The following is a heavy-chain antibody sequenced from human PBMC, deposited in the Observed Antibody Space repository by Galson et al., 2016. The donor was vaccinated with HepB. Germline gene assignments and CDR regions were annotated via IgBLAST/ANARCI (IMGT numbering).Heavy chain of an antibody. V-gene: IGHV3-53*01. J-gene: IGHJ6*03. CDR2: IDTDSSK. Sequence: SLRLSCAASGLNVTDNVMTWVRRTPGKGLEWVSGIDTDSSKYYAESVKGRFTISGDKAKNTVFLQMDSLRVEDTAVYYCGRNFFDATTFKYYYTDVWGKGTTVTVSS. CDR1: GLNVTDNV. D-gene: IGHD2/OR15-2a*01. CDR3: GRNFFDATTFKYYYTDV.